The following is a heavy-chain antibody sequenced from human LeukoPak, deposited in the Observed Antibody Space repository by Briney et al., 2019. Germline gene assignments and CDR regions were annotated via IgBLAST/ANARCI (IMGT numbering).Heavy chain of an antibody. CDR3: AKDQEADLSGTFDY. D-gene: IGHD3-10*01. J-gene: IGHJ4*02. CDR2: ISGSGGST. V-gene: IGHV3-23*01. CDR1: GFTFSSYA. Sequence: PGGSLRLSCAASGFTFSSYAMSWVRQAPGKGLEWVSAISGSGGSTYYADSVKGRFTISRNNSKNTLYLQMNSLRAEDTAVYYCAKDQEADLSGTFDYWGQGTLVTVSS.